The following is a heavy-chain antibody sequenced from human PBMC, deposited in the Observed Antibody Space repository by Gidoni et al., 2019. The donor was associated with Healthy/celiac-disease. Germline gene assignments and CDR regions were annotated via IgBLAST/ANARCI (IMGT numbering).Heavy chain of an antibody. V-gene: IGHV3-30-3*01. Sequence: QVQLVESGGGVVQPGRSLRLSCEASGFTFRSYAMHWFRQAPGKGLEWVAVISYDGSNKYYADSVKGRFTISRDNSKNTLYLQMNSLRAEDTAVYYCARAATVSYYYYYGMDVWGQGTTVTVSS. J-gene: IGHJ6*02. D-gene: IGHD4-17*01. CDR1: GFTFRSYA. CDR3: ARAATVSYYYYYGMDV. CDR2: ISYDGSNK.